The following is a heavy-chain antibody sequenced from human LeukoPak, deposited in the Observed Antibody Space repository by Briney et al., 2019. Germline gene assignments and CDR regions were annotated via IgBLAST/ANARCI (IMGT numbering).Heavy chain of an antibody. J-gene: IGHJ4*02. CDR1: GYTFTSYG. V-gene: IGHV1-18*01. CDR2: ISAYNGNT. CDR3: ARDLDDYVWGSYRYFDY. Sequence: ASVKVSCKASGYTFTSYGISGVRQAPGQGLEWMGWISAYNGNTNYAQKLQGRVTMTTDTSSSTAYMELRSLRSDDTAVYYCARDLDDYVWGSYRYFDYWGQGTLVTVSS. D-gene: IGHD3-16*02.